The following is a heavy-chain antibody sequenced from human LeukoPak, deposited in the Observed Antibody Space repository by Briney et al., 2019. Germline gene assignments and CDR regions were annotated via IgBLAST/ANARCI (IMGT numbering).Heavy chain of an antibody. CDR1: GFTFSSYG. V-gene: IGHV3-33*01. Sequence: GGSLRLSCAASGFTFSSYGMHWVRQAPGRGLEGVAVIWHDGSNKYYADSVKGRFTISRDNSKNTLYLQMNSLRAEDTAVYYCARDPSKLLDSSGYVDYWGLGTLVTVSA. CDR3: ARDPSKLLDSSGYVDY. J-gene: IGHJ4*02. CDR2: IWHDGSNK. D-gene: IGHD3-22*01.